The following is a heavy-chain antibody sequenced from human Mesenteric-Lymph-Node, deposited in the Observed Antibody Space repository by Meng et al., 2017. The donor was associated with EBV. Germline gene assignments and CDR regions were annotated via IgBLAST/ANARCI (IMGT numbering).Heavy chain of an antibody. V-gene: IGHV7-4-1*02. CDR1: GSTFTSYA. D-gene: IGHD1-26*01. CDR2: INTDTGNP. CDR3: ARDSGSYYYYFDY. Sequence: VQLVQSWAGLRKPGASVKVSCKASGSTFTSYAINWVRQAPGQGLEWMGWINTDTGNPTYAQDLAGRFVFSLDTSVSTAYLQISSLKADDTAVYYCARDSGSYYYYFDYWGQGTLVTVSS. J-gene: IGHJ4*02.